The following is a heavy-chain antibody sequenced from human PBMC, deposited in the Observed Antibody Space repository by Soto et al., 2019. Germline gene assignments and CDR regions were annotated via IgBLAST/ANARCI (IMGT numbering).Heavy chain of an antibody. Sequence: SETLSLTCTVSRGSISSYYWSWIRPPPGKGLEWIGYIYYSGSTNYNPSLKSRVTISVDMSKNQFSLKLNSMTAADTAVYYCARHNYGSGSTYFDYWGQGTPVTVSS. CDR1: RGSISSYY. CDR3: ARHNYGSGSTYFDY. V-gene: IGHV4-59*08. J-gene: IGHJ4*02. CDR2: IYYSGST. D-gene: IGHD3-10*01.